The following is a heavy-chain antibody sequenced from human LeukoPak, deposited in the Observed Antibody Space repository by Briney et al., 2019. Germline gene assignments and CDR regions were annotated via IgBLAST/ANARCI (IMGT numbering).Heavy chain of an antibody. J-gene: IGHJ5*01. D-gene: IGHD4/OR15-4a*01. CDR3: VRHDGRGGATMGAFDS. CDR1: GASLSRDTYF. V-gene: IGHV4-39*01. CDR2: VYYGRTT. Sequence: SETLSLTCTVSGASLSRDTYFWGWIRQSPEKGLEWIGSVYYGRTTYYSPSLDSRVTISLDTSANQFSLQLNSVTAADTAVYYCVRHDGRGGATMGAFDSWGQGSLVTVSS.